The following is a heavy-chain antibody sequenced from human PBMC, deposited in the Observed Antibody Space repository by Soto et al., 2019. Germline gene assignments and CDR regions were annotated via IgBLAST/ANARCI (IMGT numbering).Heavy chain of an antibody. D-gene: IGHD4-17*01. CDR2: TYHSGNP. CDR1: GDTXXXXGXX. J-gene: IGHJ5*02. Sequence: QLQLQESGSRLVKSSETLSLTCGVSGDTXXXXGXXXXWIXQPPXXXXEWIGHTYHSGNPYYNPSLKSRVIXXVDRXKXXFSXKVSXXXAAXTAXYYCARETYGDYVGYFDPWGQGTLVTVSS. CDR3: ARETYGDYVGYFDP. V-gene: IGHV4-30-2*01.